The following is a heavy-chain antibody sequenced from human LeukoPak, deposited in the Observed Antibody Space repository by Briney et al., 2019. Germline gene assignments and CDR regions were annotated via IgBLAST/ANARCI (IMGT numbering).Heavy chain of an antibody. CDR1: GGSISSSSYY. Sequence: SETLSLTCTVSGGSISSSSYYWGWLRQPPGKGLEWIGTIYYSGSTYYNPSLTSRVTISVDTSKSQFSLKVSSVTAADTAVYYCASTMYCSSTSCLRFDYWGQGTLVTVSS. V-gene: IGHV4-39*01. CDR2: IYYSGST. J-gene: IGHJ4*02. CDR3: ASTMYCSSTSCLRFDY. D-gene: IGHD2-2*01.